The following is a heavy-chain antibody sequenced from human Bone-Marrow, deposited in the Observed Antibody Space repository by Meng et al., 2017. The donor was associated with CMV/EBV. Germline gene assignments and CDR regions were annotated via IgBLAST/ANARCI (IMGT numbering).Heavy chain of an antibody. Sequence: VPSQESRPAMVEPSDTLPLTCTVSGASIKNYNWNWVRQPAGQGLEWIGLIQVIGHTVYNPSLKSRVTVSLDASKSQFSLTLNSVTAADTATYYCAGSRPGGGACDYWGQGILVTVSS. CDR1: GASIKNYN. CDR2: IQVIGHT. J-gene: IGHJ4*02. V-gene: IGHV4-4*07. CDR3: AGSRPGGGACDY. D-gene: IGHD3-16*01.